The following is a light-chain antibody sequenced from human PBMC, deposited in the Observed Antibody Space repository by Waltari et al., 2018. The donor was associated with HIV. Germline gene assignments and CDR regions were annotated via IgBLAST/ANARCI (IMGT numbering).Light chain of an antibody. J-gene: IGKJ4*01. CDR1: QSVSSY. V-gene: IGKV3-11*01. Sequence: EIVLTQSPATLSLSPGERATLYCRASQSVSSYLAWYQQKPGPAPRLLIYEASNRATGIPARFSGSVSGTDFTLTISSLEPEDFAVYYCHQRSNWPLTFGGGTKVQIK. CDR2: EAS. CDR3: HQRSNWPLT.